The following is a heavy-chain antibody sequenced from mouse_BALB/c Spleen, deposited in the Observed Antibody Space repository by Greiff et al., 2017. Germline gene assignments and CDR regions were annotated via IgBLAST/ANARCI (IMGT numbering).Heavy chain of an antibody. D-gene: IGHD2-10*02. Sequence: VKLQESGPGLVAPSQSLSITCTVSGFSLTSYGVHWVRQPPGKGLEWLGVIWAGGSTNYNSALMSRLSISKDNSKSQVFLKMNSLQTDDTAMYYCAREEYGNYEAMDYWGQGTSVTVSS. V-gene: IGHV2-9*02. CDR3: AREEYGNYEAMDY. CDR2: IWAGGST. CDR1: GFSLTSYG. J-gene: IGHJ4*01.